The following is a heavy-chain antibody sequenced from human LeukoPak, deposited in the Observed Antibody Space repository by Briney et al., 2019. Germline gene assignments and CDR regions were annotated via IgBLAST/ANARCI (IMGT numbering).Heavy chain of an antibody. Sequence: ASVEVSCKASGYTCTSYAMHWVRQSLGQRLEWMGWINAGNCNTKYSQKFQARVTITRDTSASTAYMELSSLRSADTAVYYCAISRGQQLAAEAPYYSGMDVWGKGTTVTVSS. CDR1: GYTCTSYA. CDR2: INAGNCNT. J-gene: IGHJ6*04. CDR3: AISRGQQLAAEAPYYSGMDV. D-gene: IGHD6-13*01. V-gene: IGHV1-3*01.